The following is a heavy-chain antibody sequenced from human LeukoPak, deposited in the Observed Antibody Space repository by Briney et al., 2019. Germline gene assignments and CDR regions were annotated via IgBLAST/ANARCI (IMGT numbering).Heavy chain of an antibody. CDR2: IYYSGST. CDR3: ARLHCSSTSCYAFDY. Sequence: PSETLSLTCTVSGGSISSSSYYWGWIRQPPGKGLEWIGSIYYSGSTYYNPSLKSRVTISVDTSKNQFSLKLSSVTAADTAVYYCARLHCSSTSCYAFDYWGQGTLVTVSS. D-gene: IGHD2-2*01. CDR1: GGSISSSSYY. J-gene: IGHJ4*02. V-gene: IGHV4-39*01.